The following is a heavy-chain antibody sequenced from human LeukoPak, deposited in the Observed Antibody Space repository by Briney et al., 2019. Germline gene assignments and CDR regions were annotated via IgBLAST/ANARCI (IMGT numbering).Heavy chain of an antibody. CDR3: VRDDIGAQAWFDP. D-gene: IGHD3-10*01. J-gene: IGHJ5*02. V-gene: IGHV1-18*01. Sequence: GASVKVSCKASAYTFTKYGLSWVRQAPGQGLEWMGWISVNNGKANYAQKFQGRVTLTADTSTSTAYMELRSLRSDDTAVYYCVRDDIGAQAWFDPWGQGTPVTVFS. CDR2: ISVNNGKA. CDR1: AYTFTKYG.